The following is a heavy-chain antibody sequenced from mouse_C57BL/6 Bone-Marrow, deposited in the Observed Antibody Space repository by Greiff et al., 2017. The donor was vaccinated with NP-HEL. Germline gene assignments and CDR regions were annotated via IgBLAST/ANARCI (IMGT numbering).Heavy chain of an antibody. CDR3: ARWIYLSMDY. V-gene: IGHV1-59*01. J-gene: IGHJ4*01. CDR1: GYTFTSYW. CDR2: IDPSDSYT. D-gene: IGHD5-5*01. Sequence: QVQLQQPGAELVRPGTSVKLSCKASGYTFTSYWMHWVKQRPGQGLEWIGVIDPSDSYTNYNQKFKGKATLTVDTSSSTAYMQLSSLTSEDSAVYYCARWIYLSMDYWGQGTSVTVSS.